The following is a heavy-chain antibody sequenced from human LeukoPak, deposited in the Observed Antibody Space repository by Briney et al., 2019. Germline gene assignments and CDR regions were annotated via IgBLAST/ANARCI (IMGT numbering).Heavy chain of an antibody. J-gene: IGHJ4*02. CDR3: ARVSSSSWYVDY. CDR1: GYTFTSYD. D-gene: IGHD6-13*01. V-gene: IGHV1-8*03. CDR2: MNPNSGNT. Sequence: EASVKVSCKASGYTFTSYDINWVRQTTGQGLEWMGWMNPNSGNTGYAQKFQGRVTITRNTSISTAYMELSSLRSEDTAVYYCARVSSSSWYVDYWGQGTLVTVPS.